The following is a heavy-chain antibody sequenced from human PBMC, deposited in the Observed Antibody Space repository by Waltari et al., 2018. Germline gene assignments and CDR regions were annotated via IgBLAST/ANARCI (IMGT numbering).Heavy chain of an antibody. J-gene: IGHJ4*02. D-gene: IGHD6-13*01. CDR2: ISSSSSYI. V-gene: IGHV3-21*01. CDR1: GFTFSSYS. Sequence: EVQLVESGGGLVKPGGSLRLSCAASGFTFSSYSMNWVRQAPGKGLEWVSSISSSSSYIYYADSVKGRFTISRDNAKNSLYLQMNSLRAEDTAVYYCARDGRGAAAGWGYWGQGTLVTVST. CDR3: ARDGRGAAAGWGY.